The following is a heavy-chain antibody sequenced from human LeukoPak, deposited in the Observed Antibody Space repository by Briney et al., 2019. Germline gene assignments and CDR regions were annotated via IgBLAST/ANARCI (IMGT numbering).Heavy chain of an antibody. J-gene: IGHJ4*02. CDR1: XFTVXXXY. CDR2: IYSGGST. D-gene: IGHD5-24*01. Sequence: LXCXXXXFTVXXXYMSXXXXAPGXGLEWVSVIYSGGSTYYADSVKGRFTISRDNSKNTLYLQMNSLRAEDTAVYYCARELRWQGFDYWGQGTLVTVSS. CDR3: ARELRWQGFDY. V-gene: IGHV3-53*01.